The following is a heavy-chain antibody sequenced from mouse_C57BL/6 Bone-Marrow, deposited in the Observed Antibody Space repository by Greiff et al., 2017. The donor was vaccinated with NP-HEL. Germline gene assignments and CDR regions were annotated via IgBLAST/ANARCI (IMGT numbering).Heavy chain of an antibody. Sequence: QVQLQQSGAELVRPGTSVKLSCKASGYTFTSYWMHWVKQRPGQRLEWIGVIDPSDSYTNYNQKFKGKATLTVDTSSSTAYMQLSSLTSEDSAVYYCAILGRDYFDYWGQGTTLTVSS. D-gene: IGHD4-1*01. J-gene: IGHJ2*01. CDR2: IDPSDSYT. CDR3: AILGRDYFDY. CDR1: GYTFTSYW. V-gene: IGHV1-59*01.